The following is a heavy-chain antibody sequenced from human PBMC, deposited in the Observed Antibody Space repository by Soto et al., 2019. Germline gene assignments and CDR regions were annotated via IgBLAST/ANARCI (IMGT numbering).Heavy chain of an antibody. CDR1: GFTFSSYA. J-gene: IGHJ4*02. CDR3: AKGRRAAAGTYTFDI. D-gene: IGHD6-13*01. Sequence: GGSLRLSCAASGFTFSSYAMSWVRQAPGKGLEWVSAISGSGGSTYYADSVKGRFTISRDNSNNTLYLQMNSLRAEDTAAYYCAKGRRAAAGTYTFDIWGQGTLVTVSS. CDR2: ISGSGGST. V-gene: IGHV3-23*01.